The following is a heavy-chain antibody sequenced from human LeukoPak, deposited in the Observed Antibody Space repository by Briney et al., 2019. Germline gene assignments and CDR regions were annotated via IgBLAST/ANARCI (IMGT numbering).Heavy chain of an antibody. Sequence: GRSLRLSCAASGFTFSSYAMHWVRQAPGKGLEWVAVISYDGSNKYYADSVKGRFTISRDNSKNTLYLQMNSLRAEDPAVFFCGREQRGGLRGSLGGLFASYYTYYYMDVWGRGTTVTVSS. CDR2: ISYDGSNK. J-gene: IGHJ6*03. CDR3: GREQRGGLRGSLGGLFASYYTYYYMDV. D-gene: IGHD1-26*01. CDR1: GFTFSSYA. V-gene: IGHV3-30*01.